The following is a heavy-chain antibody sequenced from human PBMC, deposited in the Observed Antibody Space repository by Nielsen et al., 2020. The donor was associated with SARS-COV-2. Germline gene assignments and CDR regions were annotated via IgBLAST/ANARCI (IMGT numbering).Heavy chain of an antibody. Sequence: GGSLRLSCAASGFTFSSYAMHWVRQAPGKGLEWVAVISYDGSNKYYADSVKGRFTISRDNSKNTLYLQMNSLRAEDTAVYYCARRGYSGYDPRAYYYYYYGMDVWGQGTTVTVSS. D-gene: IGHD5-12*01. V-gene: IGHV3-30*04. CDR2: ISYDGSNK. J-gene: IGHJ6*02. CDR3: ARRGYSGYDPRAYYYYYYGMDV. CDR1: GFTFSSYA.